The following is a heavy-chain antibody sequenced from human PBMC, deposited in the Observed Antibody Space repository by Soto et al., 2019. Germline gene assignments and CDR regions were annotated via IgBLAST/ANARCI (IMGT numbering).Heavy chain of an antibody. CDR1: EDTLRIYA. CDR2: IIPIFGTA. J-gene: IGHJ2*01. CDR3: ASTKYDSSAYYYWYLGL. Sequence: QVELVQSGAEVKKPGSSVKVSCQASEDTLRIYAITWVRQAPGQGLEWRGGIIPIFGTANYAQKFQGRVTITADTSANTVYLELSSLRSEDTAVYYCASTKYDSSAYYYWYLGLWGRGTLVTVSS. D-gene: IGHD3-22*01. V-gene: IGHV1-69*06.